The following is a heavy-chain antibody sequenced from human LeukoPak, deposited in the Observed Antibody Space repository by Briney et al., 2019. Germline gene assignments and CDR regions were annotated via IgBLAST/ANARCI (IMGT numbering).Heavy chain of an antibody. J-gene: IGHJ4*02. V-gene: IGHV4-34*01. D-gene: IGHD2-15*01. Sequence: SETLSLTCAVYGGSFSGYYWSWIHQPPGKGLEWIGEINHSGSTNYNPSLKSRVTISVDTSKNQFSLKLSSVTAADTAVYYCARGRFGGYCSGGSCYARKNTYFDYWGQGTLVTVSS. CDR2: INHSGST. CDR3: ARGRFGGYCSGGSCYARKNTYFDY. CDR1: GGSFSGYY.